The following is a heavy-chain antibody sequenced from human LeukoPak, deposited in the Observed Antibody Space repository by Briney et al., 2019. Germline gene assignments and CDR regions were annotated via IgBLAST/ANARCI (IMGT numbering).Heavy chain of an antibody. CDR1: GYTFTGYY. Sequence: ASVKVSCKASGYTFTGYYMHWVRQAPGQGLEWMGWINPNSGGTNYAQKFQGRVTMTRDTSISTAYMELSTLRSDDTAVYYCARDGGLLWFGEYNWFDPWGQGTLVTVSS. CDR3: ARDGGLLWFGEYNWFDP. CDR2: INPNSGGT. D-gene: IGHD3-10*01. V-gene: IGHV1-2*02. J-gene: IGHJ5*02.